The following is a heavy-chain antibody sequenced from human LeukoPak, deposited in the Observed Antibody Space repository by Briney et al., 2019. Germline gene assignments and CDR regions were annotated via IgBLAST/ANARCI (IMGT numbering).Heavy chain of an antibody. CDR1: GGSLSNYY. D-gene: IGHD2-2*01. CDR3: ARDLPRQYQPLELRGYFDK. CDR2: INHSGST. Sequence: SETLSLTCAVYGGSLSNYYWSWIHQPPGKGLEWVGEINHSGSTNYNPSLKSRVTISVDKSKNQFSLKLSSVTAADTAVYYCARDLPRQYQPLELRGYFDKWGQGTLVTVSS. J-gene: IGHJ4*02. V-gene: IGHV4-34*01.